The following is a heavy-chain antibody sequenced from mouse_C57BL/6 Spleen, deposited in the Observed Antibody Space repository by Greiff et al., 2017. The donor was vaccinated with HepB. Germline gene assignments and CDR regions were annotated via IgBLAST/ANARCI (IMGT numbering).Heavy chain of an antibody. Sequence: EVHLVESGGGLVQPGGSMKLSCAASGFTFSDAWMDWVRQSPEKGLEWVADIRNKANNHATYYAESVKGRFTISRDDSKSSVYLQMNSLRAEDTGIYYCTPDYDGFAYWGQGTLVTVAA. CDR1: GFTFSDAW. J-gene: IGHJ3*01. V-gene: IGHV6-6*01. CDR3: TPDYDGFAY. D-gene: IGHD2-4*01. CDR2: IRNKANNHAT.